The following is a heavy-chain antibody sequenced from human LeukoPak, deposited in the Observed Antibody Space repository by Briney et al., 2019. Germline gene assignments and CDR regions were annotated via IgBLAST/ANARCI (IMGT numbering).Heavy chain of an antibody. CDR3: ARIGSGYYNYFDF. Sequence: SETLSLTCTVSGYSISSGYYWGWIRQPPGKGLEWIGSIYHSGSTYYNPSLKSRVTISADTSNKQFSLKMSSVTAADTAVYYCARIGSGYYNYFDFWGQGTQVTVSS. D-gene: IGHD3-3*01. CDR1: GYSISSGYY. V-gene: IGHV4-38-2*02. J-gene: IGHJ4*02. CDR2: IYHSGST.